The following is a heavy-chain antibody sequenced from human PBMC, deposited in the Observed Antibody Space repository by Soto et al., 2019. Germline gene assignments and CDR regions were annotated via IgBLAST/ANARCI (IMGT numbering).Heavy chain of an antibody. J-gene: IGHJ4*02. V-gene: IGHV3-33*01. D-gene: IGHD6-19*01. CDR2: IWYDASNK. Sequence: QVQLLDPGGGVVKPGRSLRLSFAASGLTFISYAMHGVGKPPGKGREGGAVIWYDASNKYYADSVKGRFTISRDNSKNTLYLQMNSLRAEDTAVYYCARDCAGYSSGWYQRGGFDYWGQGTLVTVSS. CDR1: GLTFISYA. CDR3: ARDCAGYSSGWYQRGGFDY.